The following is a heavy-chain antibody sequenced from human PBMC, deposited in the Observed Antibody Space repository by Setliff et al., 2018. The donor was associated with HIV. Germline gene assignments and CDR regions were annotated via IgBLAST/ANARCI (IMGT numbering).Heavy chain of an antibody. CDR3: STDRILGYCSSTSCSNAFDI. CDR2: INPSGGST. D-gene: IGHD2-2*01. Sequence: ASVKVSCKASGYTFTSYYMHWVRQAPGQGLEWKGIINPSGGSTSYAQKFQGRVTMTEDTSTDTAYMELSSLRSEDTAVYYCSTDRILGYCSSTSCSNAFDIWGQGTMVTVSS. V-gene: IGHV1-46*01. J-gene: IGHJ3*02. CDR1: GYTFTSYY.